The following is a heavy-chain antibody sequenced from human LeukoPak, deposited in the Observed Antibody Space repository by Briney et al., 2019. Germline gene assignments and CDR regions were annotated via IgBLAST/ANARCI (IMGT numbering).Heavy chain of an antibody. J-gene: IGHJ5*02. CDR3: ARGYSSTWYWFNP. CDR2: IYYSGST. V-gene: IGHV4-59*01. CDR1: GGSISSYY. D-gene: IGHD6-13*01. Sequence: AETLSLTCTVSGGSISSYYWSWIRQPPGKGLEWIGYIYYSGSTNYNPSLKSRVTISVDTSKNQFSLKLSSVTAADTAVYYCARGYSSTWYWFNPWGQGTLVTVSS.